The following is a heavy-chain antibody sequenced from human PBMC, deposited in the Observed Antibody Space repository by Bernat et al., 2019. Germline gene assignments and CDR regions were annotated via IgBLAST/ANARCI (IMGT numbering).Heavy chain of an antibody. Sequence: EVQLLESGGGLVQPGGSLRLSCAASGFTFSSYAMSWVRQAPGKGLEWVSAISGSGGSTYYADSVKGRFTISRDNSKNTLYLQMNSPRAEDTAVYYCARTIRFLEWLPQVDVWGQGTTVTVSS. CDR1: GFTFSSYA. V-gene: IGHV3-23*01. J-gene: IGHJ6*02. CDR2: ISGSGGST. D-gene: IGHD3-3*01. CDR3: ARTIRFLEWLPQVDV.